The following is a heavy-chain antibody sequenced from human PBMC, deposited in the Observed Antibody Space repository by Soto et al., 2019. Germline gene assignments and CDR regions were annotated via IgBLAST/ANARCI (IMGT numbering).Heavy chain of an antibody. J-gene: IGHJ6*03. CDR1: GGSISSYY. V-gene: IGHV4-59*01. Sequence: SETLSLTCTVSGGSISSYYWSWIRQPPGKGLEWIGYIYYSGSTNYNPSLKSRVTISVDTSKNQFSLKLSSVTAADTAVYYCARGLKYYDFSGGYYYYYMDVWGKGTKVTVS. D-gene: IGHD3-3*01. CDR2: IYYSGST. CDR3: ARGLKYYDFSGGYYYYYMDV.